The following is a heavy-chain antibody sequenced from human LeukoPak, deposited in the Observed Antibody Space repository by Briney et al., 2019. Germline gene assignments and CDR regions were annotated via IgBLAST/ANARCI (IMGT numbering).Heavy chain of an antibody. CDR1: GYTFTSYG. Sequence: GASVKVSCKASGYTFTSYGISWVRQAPGQGLEWMGWISAYNGNTNYAQKLQGRVTMTTDTSTSTAYMELRSLRSDDTAVYYCARDLAGAVAGRAGSYWGQGTLVTVSS. D-gene: IGHD6-19*01. CDR3: ARDLAGAVAGRAGSY. CDR2: ISAYNGNT. J-gene: IGHJ4*02. V-gene: IGHV1-18*01.